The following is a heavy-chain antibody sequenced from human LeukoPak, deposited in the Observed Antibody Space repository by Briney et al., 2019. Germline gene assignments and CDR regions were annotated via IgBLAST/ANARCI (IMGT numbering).Heavy chain of an antibody. V-gene: IGHV3-23*01. CDR2: ISGSGSPT. Sequence: PGGSLRLSCAASGFTFSSYAVSWVRQAPGKGLEWVSGISGSGSPTHYADSVKGRFAISRDNSKNTVYLQMNSLRAEDTAVYYCAKGSYGGNNPSYFDYWGQGTLVPVSS. J-gene: IGHJ4*02. CDR3: AKGSYGGNNPSYFDY. CDR1: GFTFSSYA. D-gene: IGHD4-23*01.